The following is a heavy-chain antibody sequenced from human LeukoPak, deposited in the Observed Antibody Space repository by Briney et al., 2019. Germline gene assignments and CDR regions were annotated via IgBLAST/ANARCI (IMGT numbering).Heavy chain of an antibody. V-gene: IGHV3-30*02. D-gene: IGHD1-1*01. CDR1: GFTLSTYG. Sequence: PGGSLRLSCAASGFTLSTYGMHWVRQAPGKGLEWVAFIRYDGSNKYYADSVKGRFTISRDNSKNTLYLQMNSLRAEDTAMYFCAKDKDPWKSTSISDFDFWGQGTLVTVSS. J-gene: IGHJ4*02. CDR3: AKDKDPWKSTSISDFDF. CDR2: IRYDGSNK.